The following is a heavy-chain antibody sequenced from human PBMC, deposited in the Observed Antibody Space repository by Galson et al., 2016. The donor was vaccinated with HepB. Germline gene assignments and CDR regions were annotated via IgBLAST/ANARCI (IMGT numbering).Heavy chain of an antibody. D-gene: IGHD2/OR15-2a*01. CDR2: ISYSGTHT. CDR3: AKRHEYCPPVGCSVDS. CDR1: GFIFSAYA. J-gene: IGHJ4*02. V-gene: IGHV3-23*01. Sequence: SLRLSCAASGFIFSAYAMSWVRQAPGKGLQWVSSISYSGTHTYYADSVKGRFTISRDNSKNMLFLQMSSLRVDDTAVYYCAKRHEYCPPVGCSVDSWGQGTLVSVSS.